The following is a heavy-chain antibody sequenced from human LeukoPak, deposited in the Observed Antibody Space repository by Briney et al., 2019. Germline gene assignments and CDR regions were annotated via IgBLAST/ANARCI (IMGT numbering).Heavy chain of an antibody. J-gene: IGHJ4*02. V-gene: IGHV1-18*01. CDR2: ISAYNGNT. D-gene: IGHD6-19*01. CDR3: ARDPQYSSGWFGY. Sequence: ASVKVSCKASGYTFTSYGISWVRQPPGQGLEWMGWISAYNGNTNYAQKLQGRVTMTTDTSTSTVYMELRSLRSDDTAVYYCARDPQYSSGWFGYWGQGTLVTVSS. CDR1: GYTFTSYG.